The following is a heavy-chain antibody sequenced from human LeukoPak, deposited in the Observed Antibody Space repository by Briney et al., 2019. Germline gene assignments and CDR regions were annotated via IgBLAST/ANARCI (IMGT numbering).Heavy chain of an antibody. V-gene: IGHV3-72*01. CDR1: GFTFSDHY. CDR3: ARALAVAGTDAFDI. Sequence: GGSLRLSCAASGFTFSDHYMDWVRQAPGKGLEWVGRTRNKANSYTTEYAASVKGRFTISRDDSKNSLYLQMNSLKTEDTAVYYCARALAVAGTDAFDIWGQGTMVTVSS. CDR2: TRNKANSYTT. J-gene: IGHJ3*02. D-gene: IGHD6-19*01.